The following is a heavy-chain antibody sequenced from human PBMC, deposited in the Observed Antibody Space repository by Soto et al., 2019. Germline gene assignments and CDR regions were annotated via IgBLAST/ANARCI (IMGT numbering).Heavy chain of an antibody. V-gene: IGHV1-46*01. CDR2: INPFGGDT. J-gene: IGHJ4*02. Sequence: ASVKVSCKASGYSFTNYYTHWVRQAPGQGLEWMGIINPFGGDTNYVQKFQGRLTMTRDTSTSIVYMELNSLRSDDTAIYYCARSPTPKSFFDYWGQGTLVTV. CDR3: ARSPTPKSFFDY. CDR1: GYSFTNYY. D-gene: IGHD4-4*01.